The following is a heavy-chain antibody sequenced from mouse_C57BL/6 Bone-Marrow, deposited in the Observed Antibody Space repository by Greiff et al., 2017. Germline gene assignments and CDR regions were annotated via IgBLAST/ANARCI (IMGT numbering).Heavy chain of an antibody. Sequence: EVQLQQSGAELVRPGASVKLSCTASGFNIKDDYMHWVKQRPEQGLEWIGWIDPENGDTEYASKFQGKATITADTSSNTAYLQRSSLTSEDTAVYYCTPLYSLFAYWGHGTLVTVSA. CDR3: TPLYSLFAY. CDR1: GFNIKDDY. D-gene: IGHD2-12*01. J-gene: IGHJ3*01. CDR2: IDPENGDT. V-gene: IGHV14-4*01.